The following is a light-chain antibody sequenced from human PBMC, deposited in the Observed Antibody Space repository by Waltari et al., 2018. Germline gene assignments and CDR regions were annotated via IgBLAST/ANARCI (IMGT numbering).Light chain of an antibody. CDR1: QSVFSAY. CDR3: QHRDHWPPDAT. J-gene: IGKJ3*01. V-gene: IGKV3D-20*02. Sequence: EIVLTQSPGTLSLSPGDRATLSCRARQSVFSAYLAWSQQKPGQAPSLLIYGASRRATGIPARFSGSGSGTDFNLTISSLEPEDFAVYYCQHRDHWPPDATFGPGTKVDI. CDR2: GAS.